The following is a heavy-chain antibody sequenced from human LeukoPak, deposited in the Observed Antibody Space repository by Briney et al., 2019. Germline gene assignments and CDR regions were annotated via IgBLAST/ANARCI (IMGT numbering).Heavy chain of an antibody. V-gene: IGHV1-8*01. CDR2: MNPNSGNT. Sequence: ASVNVSCKASVYTFTSYDINWVRQATGQGLEWMGWMNPNSGNTGYAQKFQGRVTMSRNTSISTAYMELSSLRSEDTAVYYCARQLWFGEASDWFDPWGQGSLVTVSS. CDR3: ARQLWFGEASDWFDP. D-gene: IGHD3-10*01. J-gene: IGHJ5*02. CDR1: VYTFTSYD.